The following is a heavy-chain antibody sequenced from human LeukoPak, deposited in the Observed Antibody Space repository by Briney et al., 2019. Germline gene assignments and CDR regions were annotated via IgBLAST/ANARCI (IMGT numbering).Heavy chain of an antibody. CDR3: ARGLSPAGETLGY. D-gene: IGHD7-27*01. V-gene: IGHV4-4*02. Sequence: SETLSLTCAVSGGSISSSNWWSWVCQPPGKGLEWIGEIYHSGSTNYNPSLKSRVTISVDKSKNQFSLNLTSVTAADTALYYCARGLSPAGETLGYWGQGTLVTVSS. CDR1: GGSISSSNW. CDR2: IYHSGST. J-gene: IGHJ4*02.